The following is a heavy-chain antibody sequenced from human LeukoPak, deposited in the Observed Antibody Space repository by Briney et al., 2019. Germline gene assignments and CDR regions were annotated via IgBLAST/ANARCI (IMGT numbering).Heavy chain of an antibody. CDR1: GGSISSGGYY. CDR3: ARDRCSSTSCYSAYYYYYYTDV. CDR2: IYYSGST. D-gene: IGHD2-2*01. J-gene: IGHJ6*03. Sequence: SETLSLTCTVSGGSISSGGYYWSWIRQHPGKGLEWIGYIYYSGSTNYNPSLKSRVTISVDTSKNQFSLKLSSVTAADTAVYYCARDRCSSTSCYSAYYYYYYTDVWGKGTTVTVSS. V-gene: IGHV4-61*08.